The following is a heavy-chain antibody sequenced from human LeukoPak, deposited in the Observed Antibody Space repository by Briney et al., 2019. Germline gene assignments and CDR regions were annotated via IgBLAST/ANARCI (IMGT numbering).Heavy chain of an antibody. CDR3: ARRESSGYYYFDY. V-gene: IGHV5-51*01. D-gene: IGHD3-22*01. CDR2: TYPGDSNT. CDR1: GYSFSSYW. J-gene: IGHJ4*02. Sequence: GSLKISCKGSGYSFSSYWIGWVRQMPGKGLEWMGITYPGDSNTRYCPSFQGQVTISADKSIGTAYLQWSSLKASDTGMYYCARRESSGYYYFDYWGQGTLVTVSS.